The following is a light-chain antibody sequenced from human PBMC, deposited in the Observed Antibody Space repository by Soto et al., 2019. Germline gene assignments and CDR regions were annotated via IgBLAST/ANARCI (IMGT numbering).Light chain of an antibody. CDR3: SSYAGSTPYV. CDR1: SSDVGGYNY. V-gene: IGLV2-8*01. CDR2: EVS. Sequence: LTQPPSASGSPGQSVTISCTGTSSDVGGYNYVSWYQQHPGKAPKLMIYEVSKRPSGVPDRFSGSKSGNTASLTVSGLQAEDEADYYCSSYAGSTPYVFGTGTKVTVL. J-gene: IGLJ1*01.